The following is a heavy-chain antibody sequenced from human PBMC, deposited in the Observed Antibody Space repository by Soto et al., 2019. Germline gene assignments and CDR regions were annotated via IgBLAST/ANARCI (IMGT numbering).Heavy chain of an antibody. V-gene: IGHV3-23*01. CDR1: GFSFTNFA. D-gene: IGHD2-21*02. CDR3: AKDDFTERGDDYFDY. J-gene: IGHJ4*02. CDR2: IGASGDIT. Sequence: GGSLRLSCAAPGFSFTNFAMSWVRQAPGKGLEWVAGIGASGDITWYADSVKGRLSISRDNSKNTLYLQLNSLRLEDTAVYYCAKDDFTERGDDYFDYWGPGTLATVSS.